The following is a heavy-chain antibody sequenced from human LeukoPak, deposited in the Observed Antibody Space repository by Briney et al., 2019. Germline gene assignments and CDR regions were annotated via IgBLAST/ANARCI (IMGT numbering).Heavy chain of an antibody. D-gene: IGHD3-3*01. CDR3: ARDQATIFGVVTLPFDY. J-gene: IGHJ4*02. CDR1: GRSISSGDYY. CDR2: IYYSGRT. V-gene: IGHV4-30-4*02. Sequence: PSDTLSLTCTVSGRSISSGDYYWSWLRQPPGKGREWIVYIYYSGRTYQNPSLKSQVTISVDTSKNPFSLKLSSVTAADTAVYYCARDQATIFGVVTLPFDYWGQGTLVTVSA.